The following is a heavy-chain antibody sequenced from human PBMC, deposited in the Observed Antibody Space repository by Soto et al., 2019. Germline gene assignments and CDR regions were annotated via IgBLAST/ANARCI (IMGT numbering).Heavy chain of an antibody. J-gene: IGHJ4*02. D-gene: IGHD5-18*01. CDR2: MNAGVGNT. CDR1: GYTFTDDA. CDR3: ARDTGYTFGSLNY. V-gene: IGHV1-3*01. Sequence: HVELVQSGADVKKPGASVTISCKASGYTFTDDALHWVRQAPGQRLEWMGWMNAGVGNTLYSQKFQGRITITRDTSASTAYMELNSLKSEDTAIYYCARDTGYTFGSLNYWGPGTLVTVSS.